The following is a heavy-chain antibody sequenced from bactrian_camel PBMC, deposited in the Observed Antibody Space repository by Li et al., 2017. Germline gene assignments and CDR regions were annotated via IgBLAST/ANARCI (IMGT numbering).Heavy chain of an antibody. Sequence: HVQLVESGGGSVQAGGSLRLSCTASGYTSSSFCMGRFRQAPGKEREGVAVIDSDGSTSYADSVKGRFTISKDNAKNTLYLQMNSLKPEDTAMYYCATTTRSSSVDCRGRLSRVDFTYQGRGTQVTVS. CDR2: IDSDGST. J-gene: IGHJ4*01. CDR1: GYTSSSFC. V-gene: IGHV3S26*01. D-gene: IGHD6*01.